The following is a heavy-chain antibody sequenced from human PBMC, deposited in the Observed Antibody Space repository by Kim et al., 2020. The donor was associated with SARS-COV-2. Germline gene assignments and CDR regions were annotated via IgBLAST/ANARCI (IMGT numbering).Heavy chain of an antibody. V-gene: IGHV3-30-3*01. CDR2: ISYDGSNK. J-gene: IGHJ4*02. Sequence: GGSLRLSCAASGFTFSSYAMHWVRQAPGKGLEWVAVISYDGSNKYYADSVKGRFTISRDNSKNTLYLQMNSLRAEDTAVYYCARDVYCSGGSCYSGVFDYWGQGTLVTVSS. D-gene: IGHD2-15*01. CDR3: ARDVYCSGGSCYSGVFDY. CDR1: GFTFSSYA.